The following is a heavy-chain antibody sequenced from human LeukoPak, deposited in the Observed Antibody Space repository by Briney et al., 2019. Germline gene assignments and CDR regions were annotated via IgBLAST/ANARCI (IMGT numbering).Heavy chain of an antibody. V-gene: IGHV3-11*01. CDR3: ARDGDSISLTSFDY. D-gene: IGHD4-17*01. CDR2: ISSSGSTI. Sequence: TGGSLRLSCAASGFTFSDYYMSWIRQAPGKGLEWVSYISSSGSTIYYADSVKGRFTISRDSAKNSLYLQMNSLRAEDTAVYYCARDGDSISLTSFDYWGQGTLVTVSS. J-gene: IGHJ4*02. CDR1: GFTFSDYY.